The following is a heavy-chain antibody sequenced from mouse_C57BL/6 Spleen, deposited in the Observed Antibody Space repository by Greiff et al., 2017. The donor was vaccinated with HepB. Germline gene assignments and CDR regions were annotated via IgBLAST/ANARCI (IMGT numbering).Heavy chain of an antibody. D-gene: IGHD2-4*01. V-gene: IGHV1-55*01. CDR1: GYTFTSYW. Sequence: VQLQQPGAELVKPGASVKMSCKASGYTFTSYWITWVKQRPGQGLEWIGDIYPGSGSTNYNEKFKSKATLTVDTSSSTAYMQLSSLTSEDSAVYYCARSHYDYFWFAYWGQGTLVTVSA. J-gene: IGHJ3*01. CDR2: IYPGSGST. CDR3: ARSHYDYFWFAY.